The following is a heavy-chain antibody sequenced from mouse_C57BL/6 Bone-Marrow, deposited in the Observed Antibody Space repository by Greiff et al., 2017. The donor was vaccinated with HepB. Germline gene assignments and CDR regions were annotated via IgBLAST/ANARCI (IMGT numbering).Heavy chain of an antibody. V-gene: IGHV1-76*01. CDR1: GYTFTDYY. CDR2: IYPGSGNT. Sequence: QVQLQQSGAELVRPGASVKLSCKASGYTFTDYYINWVKQRPGQGLEWIARIYPGSGNTYYNEKFKGKATLTAEKSSSTAYMQLSSLTSEDSAVYFCARGKRPMDYWGQGTSVTVSS. CDR3: ARGKRPMDY. J-gene: IGHJ4*01.